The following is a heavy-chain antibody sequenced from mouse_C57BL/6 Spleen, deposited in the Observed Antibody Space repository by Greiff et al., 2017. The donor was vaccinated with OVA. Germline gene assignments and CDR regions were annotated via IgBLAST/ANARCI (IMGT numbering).Heavy chain of an antibody. D-gene: IGHD1-1*02. CDR3: ASDRRYYLDY. CDR2: INYVGSST. CDR1: GFTFSDYY. Sequence: EVQRVESEGGLVQPGSSMKLSCTASGFTFSDYYMAWVRQVPEKGLEWVANINYVGSSTYYLDSLKSRFIISRDNAKNILYLQMRSLKSEAEATDYCASDRRYYLDYWGQGTTLTVSS. V-gene: IGHV5-16*01. J-gene: IGHJ2*01.